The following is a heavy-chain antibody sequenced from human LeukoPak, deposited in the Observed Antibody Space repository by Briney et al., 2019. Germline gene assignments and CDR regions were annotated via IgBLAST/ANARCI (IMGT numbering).Heavy chain of an antibody. J-gene: IGHJ3*02. CDR1: GGSISNFH. D-gene: IGHD1-26*01. Sequence: SETLSLTCAVSGGSISNFHWSWIRQPAGKGLEWIGRIYSSGKGNSNPSLKSRVTMSVDTSKNQFSLRLSSVTAADTAVYYCARDSGTYDFNDAFDIWGQGTMVTVSS. V-gene: IGHV4-4*07. CDR2: IYSSGKG. CDR3: ARDSGTYDFNDAFDI.